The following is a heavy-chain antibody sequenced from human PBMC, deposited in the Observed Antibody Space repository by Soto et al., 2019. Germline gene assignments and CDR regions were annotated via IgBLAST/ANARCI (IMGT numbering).Heavy chain of an antibody. CDR2: IDPSDSYT. CDR1: GYSFTSYW. V-gene: IGHV5-10-1*01. CDR3: ATDRSSSRDY. Sequence: GESLKISCKGSGYSFTSYWISWVRQMPGKGLEWMGRIDPSDSYTNYSPSFQGHVTISADKSISTAYLQWSSLKASDTAMYYCATDRSSSRDYWGQGTLVTVSS. J-gene: IGHJ4*02. D-gene: IGHD6-6*01.